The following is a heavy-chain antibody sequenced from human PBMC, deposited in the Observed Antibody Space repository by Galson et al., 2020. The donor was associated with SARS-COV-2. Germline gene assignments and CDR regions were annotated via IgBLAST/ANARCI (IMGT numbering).Heavy chain of an antibody. CDR2: IYYSGST. CDR1: GGSISSSSYY. CDR3: ARVNYYDSSGLTHYFDY. Sequence: SETLSLTCTVSGGSISSSSYYWGWIRQPPGKGLEWIGSIYYSGSTYYNPSLKSRVTISVDTSKNQFSLKLSSVTAADTAVYYCARVNYYDSSGLTHYFDYWGQGTLVTVSS. J-gene: IGHJ4*02. D-gene: IGHD3-22*01. V-gene: IGHV4-39*01.